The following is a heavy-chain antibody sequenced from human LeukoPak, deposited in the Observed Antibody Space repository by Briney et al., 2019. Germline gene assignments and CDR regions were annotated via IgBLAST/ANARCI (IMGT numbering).Heavy chain of an antibody. CDR3: ARGDDYYDSSGYYGAMNY. D-gene: IGHD3-22*01. CDR2: INSDGSST. CDR1: GFTFSSYW. V-gene: IGHV3-74*01. Sequence: QPGGSLRLSCAASGFTFSSYWMDWVRQAPGKGLVWVSRINSDGSSTSYADSVKGRFTISRDNAKNTLYLRMNSLRAEDTAVYYCARGDDYYDSSGYYGAMNYWGQGTLVTVSS. J-gene: IGHJ4*02.